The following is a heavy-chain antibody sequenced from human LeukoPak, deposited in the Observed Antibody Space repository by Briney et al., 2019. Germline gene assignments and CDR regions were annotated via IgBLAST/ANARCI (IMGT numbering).Heavy chain of an antibody. J-gene: IGHJ5*02. V-gene: IGHV4-61*02. CDR3: ASTSGSYSYNWFDP. Sequence: PSETLSLTCTVSGGSISSGSYYWSWIRQPAGKGLEWIGRIYTSGSTNYNPSLKSRVTISVDTSKNQFSLKLSSVTAAVTAVYYCASTSGSYSYNWFDPWGQGALVTVSS. D-gene: IGHD1-26*01. CDR2: IYTSGST. CDR1: GGSISSGSYY.